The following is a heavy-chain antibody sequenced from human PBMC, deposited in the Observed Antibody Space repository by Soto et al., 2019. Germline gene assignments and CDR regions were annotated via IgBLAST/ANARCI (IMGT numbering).Heavy chain of an antibody. J-gene: IGHJ4*02. CDR1: GFDFGDYY. V-gene: IGHV3-11*01. CDR3: VRPYYSSSWFPFDR. Sequence: GGSLRLSCTGSGFDFGDYYMSWIRQAPGKGLEWVSYIDSGDGTTYYTDSVKGRFTISRDDAKKTVYLQMSSLRVEDTALYYCVRPYYSSSWFPFDRRGQGTLVTVSS. D-gene: IGHD6-13*01. CDR2: IDSGDGTT.